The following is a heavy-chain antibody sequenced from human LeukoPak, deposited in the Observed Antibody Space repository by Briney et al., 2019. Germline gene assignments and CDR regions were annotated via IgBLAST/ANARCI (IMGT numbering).Heavy chain of an antibody. CDR3: ARGRVGYCSSTSCQGFDY. CDR2: INHSGST. D-gene: IGHD2-2*01. Sequence: SETLSLTCAVYGGSFSGYYWSWIRQPPGKGLEWIGEINHSGSTNYNPSLKSRVTISVDTSKNQFSLKLSSVTAADTAVYYCARGRVGYCSSTSCQGFDYRGQGTLVTVSS. CDR1: GGSFSGYY. V-gene: IGHV4-34*01. J-gene: IGHJ4*02.